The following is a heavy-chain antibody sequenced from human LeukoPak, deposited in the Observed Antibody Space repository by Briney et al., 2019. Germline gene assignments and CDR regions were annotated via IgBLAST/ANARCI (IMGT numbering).Heavy chain of an antibody. D-gene: IGHD6-13*01. CDR2: IYYSGTT. J-gene: IGHJ3*02. V-gene: IGHV4-59*08. Sequence: PSETLSLTCTVSGGSISSYYWSWIRQPPGKGLEWIGYIYYSGTTNYNPSLKSRVTVSVDTSKNLFSLKLSSVTAADTAVYYCARHHLAALPGGDAFDMWGQGTMVTVSS. CDR3: ARHHLAALPGGDAFDM. CDR1: GGSISSYY.